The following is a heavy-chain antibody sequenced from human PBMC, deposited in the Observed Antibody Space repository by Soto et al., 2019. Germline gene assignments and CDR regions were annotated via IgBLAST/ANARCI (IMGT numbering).Heavy chain of an antibody. CDR1: GYSFAGYW. CDR2: IDPSDSQT. Sequence: GESLKISCKGSGYSFAGYWITWVRQKPGKGLEWMGRIDPSDSQTYYSPSFRGHVTISVTKSITTVFLQWSSLRSSDTAMYYCARQIYDSDTGPNFQYYFDSWGQGTPVTVSS. D-gene: IGHD3-22*01. J-gene: IGHJ4*02. CDR3: ARQIYDSDTGPNFQYYFDS. V-gene: IGHV5-10-1*01.